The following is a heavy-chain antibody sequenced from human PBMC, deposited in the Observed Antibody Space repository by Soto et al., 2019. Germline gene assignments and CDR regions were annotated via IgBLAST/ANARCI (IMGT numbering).Heavy chain of an antibody. CDR3: ARDGYDGSGSPYPAY. V-gene: IGHV4-38-2*02. J-gene: IGHJ4*02. CDR2: IFASGST. D-gene: IGHD3-10*01. CDR1: GYSISSGYY. Sequence: SETLSLTCAVSGYSISSGYYWGWIRQPPGKGLEWIGRIFASGSTNYNPSLKSRVTMSVDTSKKQFSLRLSSVTAADTAVYYCARDGYDGSGSPYPAYWGPGTQVTVSS.